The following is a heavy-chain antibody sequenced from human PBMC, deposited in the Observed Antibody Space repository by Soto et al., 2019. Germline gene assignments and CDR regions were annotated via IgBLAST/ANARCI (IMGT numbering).Heavy chain of an antibody. V-gene: IGHV4-59*01. CDR1: GGTFSGYY. CDR3: AKYRRTDAEGYRLGF. D-gene: IGHD5-12*01. J-gene: IGHJ4*02. CDR2: LYYSGST. Sequence: SVTLSRTGAVDGGTFSGYYWRWIGQPTEKGLYWIEYLYYSGSTKYNPPLVRRVNLSVDMSKNQFSLMLTSVTAADTALYYCAKYRRTDAEGYRLGFCGRRTLVTVAS.